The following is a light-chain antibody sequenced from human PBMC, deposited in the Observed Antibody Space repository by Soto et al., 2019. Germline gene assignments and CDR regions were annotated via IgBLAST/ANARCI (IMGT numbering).Light chain of an antibody. J-gene: IGKJ5*01. V-gene: IGKV3D-15*01. CDR1: PSVGSN. CDR2: GAS. Sequence: EIVMTQSPATLSVSPGERATLSCRASPSVGSNLAWYQQKPGQAPRLLIYGASTRATGIPARFSGSGSGTEVTLTISSRQSEDFAVYYRQQYNNWPPVTFGQGPRLEIK. CDR3: QQYNNWPPVT.